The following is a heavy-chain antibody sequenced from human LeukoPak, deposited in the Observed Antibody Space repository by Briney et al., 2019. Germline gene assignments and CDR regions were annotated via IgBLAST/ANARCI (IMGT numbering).Heavy chain of an antibody. CDR3: ASWEIIPTGSDWFDP. CDR2: IYHSGST. CDR1: GYSISSGYY. D-gene: IGHD3-22*01. V-gene: IGHV4-38-2*01. Sequence: SETLSLTCPVSGYSISSGYYWGWIRQPPGKGLEWIGTIYHSGSTYYNPSLKSRVTISVDTSKTQFSLKLSSVTAADTAVYYCASWEIIPTGSDWFDPWGQGTLVTVSS. J-gene: IGHJ5*02.